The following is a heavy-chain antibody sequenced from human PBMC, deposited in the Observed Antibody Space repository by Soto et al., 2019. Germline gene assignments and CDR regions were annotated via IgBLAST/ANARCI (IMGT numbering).Heavy chain of an antibody. CDR1: GGSISSYY. CDR2: IYYSGST. J-gene: IGHJ4*02. CDR3: ARSAPIMITFGGVIGIFDY. V-gene: IGHV4-59*01. Sequence: PSETLSLTCTVSGGSISSYYWSWIRQPPGKGLEWIGYIYYSGSTNYNPSLKSRVTISVDTSKNQFSLKLSSVTAADTAVYYCARSAPIMITFGGVIGIFDYWGQGTLVTVSS. D-gene: IGHD3-16*02.